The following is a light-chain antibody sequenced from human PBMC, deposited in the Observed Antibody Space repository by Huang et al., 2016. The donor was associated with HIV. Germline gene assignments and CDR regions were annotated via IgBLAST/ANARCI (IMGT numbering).Light chain of an antibody. J-gene: IGKJ2*01. CDR3: QQYDDVSYT. CDR2: DAI. Sequence: DIQMTQSPSSLSASVGDRVTITCQASQDIGNHLNWYQQKSGKAPKLLIYDAINLETGVPSSFSGSGSGTDFTFTISSLQPEDIATYYCQQYDDVSYTFGQGTKLEIK. V-gene: IGKV1-33*01. CDR1: QDIGNH.